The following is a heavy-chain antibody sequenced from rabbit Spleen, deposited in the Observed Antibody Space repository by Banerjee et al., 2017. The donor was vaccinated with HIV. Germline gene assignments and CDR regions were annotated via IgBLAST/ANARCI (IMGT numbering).Heavy chain of an antibody. Sequence: QSLEESGGDLVKPGASLTLTCTASGFSFSTDYYMCWVRQAPGKGLECIACIYGGVIGSTYYATWAKGRFTISKTSSTTVTLQMTSLTAADTATYFCARDLTSVIGWNFNLWGQGTLVTVS. CDR2: IYGGVIGST. V-gene: IGHV1S40*01. D-gene: IGHD1-1*01. CDR1: GFSFSTDYY. CDR3: ARDLTSVIGWNFNL. J-gene: IGHJ4*01.